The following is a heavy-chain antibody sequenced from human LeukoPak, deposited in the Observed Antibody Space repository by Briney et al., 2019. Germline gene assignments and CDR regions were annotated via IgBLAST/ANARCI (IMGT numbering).Heavy chain of an antibody. Sequence: HPGGSLRLSCAASGFTVSSNYMSWVRQAPGKGLEWVSVIYSGGSIYYADFAKGRFTISRDNSKNMLYLQMNSLRAEDTAVYYCARDRDTATTDPDYWGQGTLVTVSS. CDR3: ARDRDTATTDPDY. V-gene: IGHV3-53*01. CDR2: IYSGGSI. J-gene: IGHJ4*02. CDR1: GFTVSSNY. D-gene: IGHD5-18*01.